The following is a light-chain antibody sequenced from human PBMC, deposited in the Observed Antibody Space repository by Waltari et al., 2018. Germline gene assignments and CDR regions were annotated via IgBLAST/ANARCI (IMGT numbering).Light chain of an antibody. CDR3: QAGDSTSYVV. CDR2: QDI. CDR1: RLGNKF. Sequence: SYELTQPPSVSVSPGQTASITCSGDRLGNKFASWYQQTPGQSPLLVIYQDIKRPSGMPERFSGSISGNTATLTISETQAVDEADYYCQAGDSTSYVVFGGGTKLTVL. J-gene: IGLJ2*01. V-gene: IGLV3-1*01.